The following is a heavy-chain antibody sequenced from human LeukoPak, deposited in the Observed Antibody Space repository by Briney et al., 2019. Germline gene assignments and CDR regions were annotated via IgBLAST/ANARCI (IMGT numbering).Heavy chain of an antibody. CDR3: ARDKEWTRAFDI. J-gene: IGHJ3*02. D-gene: IGHD3/OR15-3a*01. CDR1: GGSISSSSYY. V-gene: IGHV4-39*07. CDR2: IYYSGST. Sequence: SETLSLTCTVSGGSISSSSYYWGWIRQPPGKGLEWIGSIYYSGSTNYNPSLKSRVTMSVDTSKNQFSLKLSSVTAADTAVYYCARDKEWTRAFDIWGQGTMVTVSS.